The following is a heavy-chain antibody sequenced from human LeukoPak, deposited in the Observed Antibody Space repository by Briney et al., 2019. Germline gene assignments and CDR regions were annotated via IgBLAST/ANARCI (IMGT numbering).Heavy chain of an antibody. D-gene: IGHD1-7*01. CDR3: ARELELRLGVEVYYYYHMDV. CDR2: ISYDGSNK. J-gene: IGHJ6*02. CDR1: GFTFSSYA. Sequence: PGRSLRHSCAASGFTFSSYAMHGGRQAPGEGLEWGSVISYDGSNKYYADSVKGRFTISRDNSKNTLYLQMNSLRAEDTSVYYCARELELRLGVEVYYYYHMDVWAQDTTVTVSS. V-gene: IGHV3-30-3*01.